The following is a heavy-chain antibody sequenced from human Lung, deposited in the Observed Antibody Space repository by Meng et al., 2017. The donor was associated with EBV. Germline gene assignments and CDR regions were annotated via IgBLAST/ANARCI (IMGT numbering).Heavy chain of an antibody. CDR3: ARHHHSPTFDY. CDR1: GGSISMSIYY. V-gene: IGHV4-39*01. D-gene: IGHD1-14*01. J-gene: IGHJ4*02. Sequence: HLQLQEAGPDLVMPADALSLTCTVSGGSISMSIYYWAWIRQPPGEGLEGIGSVVYSGTTYYTSSLKSRVSISVDTSKNQFSLKLSSVTAADTAVYYCARHHHSPTFDYWGQGTLVTVSS. CDR2: VVYSGTT.